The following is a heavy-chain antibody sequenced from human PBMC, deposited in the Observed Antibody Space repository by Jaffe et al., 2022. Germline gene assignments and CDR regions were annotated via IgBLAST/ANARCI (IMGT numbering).Heavy chain of an antibody. Sequence: QVQLQQWGAGLLKPSETLSLTCAVYGGSFSGYYWSWIRQPPGKGLEWIGEINHSGSTNYNPSLKSRVTISVDTSKNQFSLKLSSVTAADTAVYYCAILGYCSSTSCYQGLATRGYYYYYMDVWGKGTTVTVSS. CDR2: INHSGST. CDR1: GGSFSGYY. J-gene: IGHJ6*03. V-gene: IGHV4-34*01. D-gene: IGHD2-2*01. CDR3: AILGYCSSTSCYQGLATRGYYYYYMDV.